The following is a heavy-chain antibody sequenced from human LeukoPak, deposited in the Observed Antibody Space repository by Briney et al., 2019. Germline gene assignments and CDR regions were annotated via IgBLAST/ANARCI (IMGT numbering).Heavy chain of an antibody. D-gene: IGHD3-22*01. CDR2: MYYSGST. CDR3: ARPYYYDSRIDP. Sequence: SETLSLTCTVSGGSVSSGDYCWSWIRQPPGKGLEWIAYMYYSGSTYYNPSLKSRVTMSADTSKNQLSLKLSSVTAADTAVYYCARPYYYDSRIDPWGQGILVTVSS. CDR1: GGSVSSGDYC. J-gene: IGHJ5*02. V-gene: IGHV4-30-4*01.